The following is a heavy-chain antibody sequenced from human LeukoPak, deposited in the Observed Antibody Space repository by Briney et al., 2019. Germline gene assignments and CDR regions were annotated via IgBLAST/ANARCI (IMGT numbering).Heavy chain of an antibody. CDR1: GGSISSYY. J-gene: IGHJ4*02. CDR2: IYYSGST. CDR3: ARYYCSGGICYHFDY. D-gene: IGHD2-15*01. Sequence: SETLSLTCTVSGGSISSYYWSWIRQPAGKGLEWIWYIYYSGSTNYNPSLKSRVTISVDTSKNQLSLKLSSVTAADTAVYYCARYYCSGGICYHFDYWGQGTLVTVSS. V-gene: IGHV4-59*01.